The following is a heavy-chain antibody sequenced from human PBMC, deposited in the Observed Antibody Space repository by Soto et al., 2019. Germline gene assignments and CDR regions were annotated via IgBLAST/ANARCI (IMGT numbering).Heavy chain of an antibody. J-gene: IGHJ4*02. Sequence: LRLSCAASLCPLSYHYMRWIRQAPGKGLEWIGYSSNSGSFTRYADSVKGRFSISRDNAKDSLYLQINSLRGDDTAIYYCVRSGDNYNLLDYWGQGTLVTVSS. CDR1: LCPLSYHY. V-gene: IGHV3-11*06. CDR2: SSNSGSFT. D-gene: IGHD1-1*01. CDR3: VRSGDNYNLLDY.